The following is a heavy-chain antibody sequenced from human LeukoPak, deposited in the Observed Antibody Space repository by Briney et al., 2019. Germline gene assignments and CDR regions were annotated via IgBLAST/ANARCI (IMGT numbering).Heavy chain of an antibody. D-gene: IGHD3-9*01. CDR3: ARGAGYYDILTGYSGDYYYYMDV. CDR2: ITSSSSYI. Sequence: PGGSLRLSCAASGFTFSSYSMNWVRQAPGKGLEWVSSITSSSSYIYYADSVKGRFTISRDNSKNTLYLQMNSLRAEDTAVYYCARGAGYYDILTGYSGDYYYYMDVWGKGTTVTISS. J-gene: IGHJ6*03. CDR1: GFTFSSYS. V-gene: IGHV3-21*01.